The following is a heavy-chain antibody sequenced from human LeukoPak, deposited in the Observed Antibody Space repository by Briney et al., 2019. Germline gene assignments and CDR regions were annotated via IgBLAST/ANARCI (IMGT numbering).Heavy chain of an antibody. V-gene: IGHV3-11*01. CDR1: GFTFSNYD. J-gene: IGHJ6*02. CDR2: ISSSGSTI. CDR3: ARLVKRGYYYYGMDV. D-gene: IGHD3-9*01. Sequence: GGSLRLSCAASGFTFSNYDMNWIRQAPGKGLEWVSYISSSGSTIYYADSVKGRFTISRDNAKNSLYLQMNSLRAEDTAVYYCARLVKRGYYYYGMDVWGQGTTVTVSS.